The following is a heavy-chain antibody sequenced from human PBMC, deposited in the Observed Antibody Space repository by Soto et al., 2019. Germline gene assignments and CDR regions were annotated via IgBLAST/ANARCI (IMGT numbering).Heavy chain of an antibody. D-gene: IGHD1-1*01. CDR2: ISATGGST. J-gene: IGHJ4*02. Sequence: GGSRGRSCAASRFTFNNYTMNWVRQAPGKGLEWVATISATGGSTYYADSVKGRFTISRDNSKNTLYLQMNSLRPEDTAEYYCAKEKGQNDGYFDFWGQGTLVTVSS. CDR3: AKEKGQNDGYFDF. CDR1: RFTFNNYT. V-gene: IGHV3-23*01.